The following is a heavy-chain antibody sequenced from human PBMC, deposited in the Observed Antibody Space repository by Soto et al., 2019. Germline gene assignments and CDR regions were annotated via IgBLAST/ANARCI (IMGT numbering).Heavy chain of an antibody. Sequence: QVQLVESGGGVVQPGRSLRLSCAASGFTFSNNAMDWVRQAPGKGLEWVAVISYDGSNKYIAESVKGRFTISRDNSKNTLSLQMNSLRAEDTAVYYCARGTTTSAFSAMDVWGQGTKVTVSS. CDR3: ARGTTTSAFSAMDV. J-gene: IGHJ6*02. D-gene: IGHD1-1*01. CDR1: GFTFSNNA. V-gene: IGHV3-30-3*01. CDR2: ISYDGSNK.